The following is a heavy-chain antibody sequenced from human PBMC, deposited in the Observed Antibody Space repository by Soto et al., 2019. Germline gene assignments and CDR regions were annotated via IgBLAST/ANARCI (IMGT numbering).Heavy chain of an antibody. CDR2: INHSGST. CDR3: AFGGAFDI. CDR1: GGSFSGFY. V-gene: IGHV4-34*01. Sequence: QVQLQQWGAGLLKPSETLSLTCAVYGGSFSGFYWSWIRQPPGKGLEWIGEINHSGSTNYNPSLKTRVTISVDTSKNQFSLKLSSVTAADTAVYYCAFGGAFDIWGQGTMVTVSS. D-gene: IGHD3-16*01. J-gene: IGHJ3*02.